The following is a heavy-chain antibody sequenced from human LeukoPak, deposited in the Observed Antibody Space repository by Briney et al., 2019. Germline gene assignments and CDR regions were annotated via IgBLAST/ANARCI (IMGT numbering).Heavy chain of an antibody. CDR2: VIPIFGTA. D-gene: IGHD3-22*01. V-gene: IGHV1-69*05. Sequence: SVKVSCKASGGTFSSYAISWVRQAPGQGLEWMGRVIPIFGTANYAQKFQGRVTLTTDESTSTASMELSSLRSEDTAVYYCARASYYYDSSGYNYYYYMDVWGKGTTVTVSS. CDR3: ARASYYYDSSGYNYYYYMDV. CDR1: GGTFSSYA. J-gene: IGHJ6*03.